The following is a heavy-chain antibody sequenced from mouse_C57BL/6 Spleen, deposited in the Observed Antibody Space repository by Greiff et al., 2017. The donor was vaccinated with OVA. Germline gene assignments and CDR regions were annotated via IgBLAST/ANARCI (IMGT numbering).Heavy chain of an antibody. J-gene: IGHJ2*01. D-gene: IGHD2-4*01. CDR2: IYPSDSET. CDR3: AREGYDYDLDY. V-gene: IGHV1-61*01. Sequence: VQLQQPGAELVRPGSSVKLSCKASGYTFTSYWMDWVKQRPGQGLEWIGNIYPSDSETHYNQKFKDKATLTVDKSSSTAYMQLSSLTSEDSAVYYCAREGYDYDLDYWGQGTTLTVSS. CDR1: GYTFTSYW.